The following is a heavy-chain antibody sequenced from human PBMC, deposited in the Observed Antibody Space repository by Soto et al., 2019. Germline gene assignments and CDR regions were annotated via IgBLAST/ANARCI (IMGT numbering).Heavy chain of an antibody. V-gene: IGHV4-39*01. D-gene: IGHD1-26*01. CDR2: MYYSGTT. J-gene: IGHJ5*02. CDR3: ARPVYSGNFFANAARFDP. CDR1: GGSIRSHGYY. Sequence: QLRLQESGPGLVKPSDTLALTCSVSGGSIRSHGYYRAWIRQPPGKGLEWIGSMYYSGTTYYNPSLKSRVTLSIDSSKNQFSLKVKSVTAADTAVYYCARPVYSGNFFANAARFDPWGQGTLVTVSS.